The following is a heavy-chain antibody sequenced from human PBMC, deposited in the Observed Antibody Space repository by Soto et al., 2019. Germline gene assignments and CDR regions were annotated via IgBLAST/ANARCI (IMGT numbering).Heavy chain of an antibody. CDR1: GGTFSSYG. CDR2: IILMFGKR. V-gene: IGHV1-69*01. Sequence: QVQVVQSGAEVKKPGSSVKVSCKASGGTFSSYGINWVRQAPGQGLEWMGGIILMFGKRSYAQKFQGRVTITADESMSTVYMELSSLRSEDTAVYYCARDPSRYDILTGRSNYYLYGLDVWGQGTTVTVSS. D-gene: IGHD3-9*01. CDR3: ARDPSRYDILTGRSNYYLYGLDV. J-gene: IGHJ6*02.